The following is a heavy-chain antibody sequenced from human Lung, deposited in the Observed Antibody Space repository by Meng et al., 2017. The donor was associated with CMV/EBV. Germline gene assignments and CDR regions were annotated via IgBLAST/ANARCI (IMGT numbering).Heavy chain of an antibody. Sequence: SCAASGFTFDDYAMHWVRQAPGKGLEWVSGISWNSGSIGYADSVKGRFAISRDNAKNSLYLQMNSLRAEDMALYYCAKGTRNYYYYYGMDVCGKXTQCTVS. CDR3: AKGTRNYYYYYGMDV. V-gene: IGHV3-9*03. CDR1: GFTFDDYA. J-gene: IGHJ6*04. CDR2: ISWNSGSI.